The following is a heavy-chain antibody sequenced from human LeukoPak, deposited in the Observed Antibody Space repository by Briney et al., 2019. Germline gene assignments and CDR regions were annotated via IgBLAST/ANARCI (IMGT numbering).Heavy chain of an antibody. J-gene: IGHJ6*03. CDR1: GGSFSGYY. Sequence: PSETLSLTCAVYGGSFSGYYWSWIRQPPGKGLEWIGEINHSGSTNYNPSLKSRVTISVDTSKNQFSLKLSSVTAADTAVYYCARRAAAARRPPGYYYYYMDVWGKGTTVTVSS. CDR2: INHSGST. V-gene: IGHV4-34*01. CDR3: ARRAAAARRPPGYYYYYMDV. D-gene: IGHD6-6*01.